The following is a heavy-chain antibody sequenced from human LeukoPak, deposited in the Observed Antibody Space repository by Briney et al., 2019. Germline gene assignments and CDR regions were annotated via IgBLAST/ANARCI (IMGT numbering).Heavy chain of an antibody. CDR3: AKGEDHGSGTVHFAS. V-gene: IGHV4-4*02. Sequence: PSGTLSLTCAVSGGSISSSNWWSWVRQPPGKGLEWIGEIYHRGTTNYSPSLKSRVAMSVDRSRNQFSLQLSSVTAADTAVYYCAKGEDHGSGTVHFASWGQGTLVTVSS. CDR1: GGSISSSNW. J-gene: IGHJ5*01. CDR2: IYHRGTT. D-gene: IGHD3-10*01.